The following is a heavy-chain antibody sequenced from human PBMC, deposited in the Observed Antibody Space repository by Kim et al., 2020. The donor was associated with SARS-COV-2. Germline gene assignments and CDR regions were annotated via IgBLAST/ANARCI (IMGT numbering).Heavy chain of an antibody. V-gene: IGHV3-30*07. D-gene: IGHD3-16*01. Sequence: ADSVKGRLTISRDNSKNTLYLQMNSLRGEDTAVYYCAREKGIWGSSIADYWGQGTLVTVSS. CDR3: AREKGIWGSSIADY. J-gene: IGHJ4*02.